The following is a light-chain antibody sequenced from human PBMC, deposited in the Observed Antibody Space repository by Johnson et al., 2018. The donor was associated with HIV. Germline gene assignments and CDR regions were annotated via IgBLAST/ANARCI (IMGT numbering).Light chain of an antibody. CDR3: GTWDSSLSAQV. V-gene: IGLV1-51*01. J-gene: IGLJ1*01. Sequence: QSVLTQSPSVSAAPGQKVTISCSGSSSNIGNSYVSWYQQLPGTAPKLLIYDNNKRPSGIPDRFSGSKSGTSATLGITGLQTGDEADYYCGTWDSSLSAQVFGTGTKVTVL. CDR2: DNN. CDR1: SSNIGNSY.